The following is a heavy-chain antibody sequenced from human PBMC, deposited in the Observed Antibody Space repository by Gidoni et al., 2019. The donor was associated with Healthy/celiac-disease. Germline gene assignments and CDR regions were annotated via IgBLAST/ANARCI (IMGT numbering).Heavy chain of an antibody. CDR2: ISGSCGST. Sequence: EVQLLESGGGLVQPGGSLRLSCAASGFTFSRYAMSWVRQAPGKGLEWVSAISGSCGSTYYADSVKGRFTSSRDNSKNTLYLQMNSLRAEDTAVYYCAGGVASDAFDIWGQGTMVTVSS. D-gene: IGHD2-15*01. J-gene: IGHJ3*02. CDR1: GFTFSRYA. V-gene: IGHV3-23*01. CDR3: AGGVASDAFDI.